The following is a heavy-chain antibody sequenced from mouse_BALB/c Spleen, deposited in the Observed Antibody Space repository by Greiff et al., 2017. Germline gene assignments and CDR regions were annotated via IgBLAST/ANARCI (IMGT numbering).Heavy chain of an antibody. CDR2: IWAGGST. J-gene: IGHJ2*01. CDR3: AREKGSRRGYFDY. V-gene: IGHV2-9*02. Sequence: VQLQQSGPGLVAPSQSLSITCTVSGFSLTSYGVHWVRQPPGKGLEWLGVIWAGGSTNYNSALMSRLSISKDNSKSQVFLKMNSLQTDDTAMYYCAREKGSRRGYFDYWGQGTTLTVSS. D-gene: IGHD3-3*01. CDR1: GFSLTSYG.